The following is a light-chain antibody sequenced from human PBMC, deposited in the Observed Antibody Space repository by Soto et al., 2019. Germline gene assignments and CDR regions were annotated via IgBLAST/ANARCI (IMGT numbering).Light chain of an antibody. CDR1: NIGRKS. CDR2: YDR. V-gene: IGLV3-21*04. CDR3: QGYDSSSDHFV. J-gene: IGLJ1*01. Sequence: SYELTQPPSVSLAPGETASIACGGDNIGRKSVHWYQQKPGQAPVVVMYYDRDRPSGIPERFSGSNSGNTATLTISCVEAYDEDDYYCQGYDSSSDHFVFGTGTKLTAL.